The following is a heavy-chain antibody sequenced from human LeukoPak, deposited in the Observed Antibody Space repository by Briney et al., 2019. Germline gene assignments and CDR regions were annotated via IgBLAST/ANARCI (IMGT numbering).Heavy chain of an antibody. CDR3: AKKMDDAFDV. D-gene: IGHD5-24*01. J-gene: IGHJ3*01. CDR2: ISSSSTYI. CDR1: GFTFSSYS. V-gene: IGHV3-21*01. Sequence: GGSLRLSCAASGFTFSSYSMNWVRQAPGKGLEWVSSISSSSTYIYYADSLKGRFTISRDNAKNSLYLQMNSLRAEDTAVYYCAKKMDDAFDVWGQGTMVTVSS.